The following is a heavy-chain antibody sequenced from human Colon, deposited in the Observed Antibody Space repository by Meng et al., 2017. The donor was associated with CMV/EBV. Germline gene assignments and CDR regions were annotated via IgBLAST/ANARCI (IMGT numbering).Heavy chain of an antibody. V-gene: IGHV4-61*01. J-gene: IGHJ6*02. Sequence: GSLRLSCTVSGHSITSGYYWSWIRQPPGKGLEWIGYIYYSGSTNYNPSLKSRVTISVDTSKNQFSLKLSSVTAADTAVYYCARSAFFEGLMDVWGQGTTVTVSS. CDR2: IYYSGST. D-gene: IGHD3-3*01. CDR3: ARSAFFEGLMDV. CDR1: GHSITSGYY.